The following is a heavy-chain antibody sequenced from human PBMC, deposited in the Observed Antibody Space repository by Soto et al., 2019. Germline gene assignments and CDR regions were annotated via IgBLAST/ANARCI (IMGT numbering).Heavy chain of an antibody. V-gene: IGHV1-2*02. D-gene: IGHD6-19*01. Sequence: ASVKVSCKASGYTFAGCYMHWVRQAPGQGLEWMGWINPNSGGTNYAQKFQGRVTMTRDTSISTAYMELSRLRSDDTAVYYCAREVQWLVRYYYYGMDVWGQGTTVTVSS. CDR1: GYTFAGCY. J-gene: IGHJ6*02. CDR2: INPNSGGT. CDR3: AREVQWLVRYYYYGMDV.